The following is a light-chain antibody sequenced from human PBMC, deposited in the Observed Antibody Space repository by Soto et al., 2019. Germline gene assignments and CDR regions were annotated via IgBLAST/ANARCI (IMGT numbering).Light chain of an antibody. J-gene: IGLJ1*01. CDR1: SSDIGRYDY. Sequence: QSALTQPASVSGSPGQSITISCTGTSSDIGRYDYVSWYQQHPGKAPKFIIYDVYSRPSGVSNRFSGSKSGNTASLTISGLQPEDEADYFCASYTTSSTYVFGTGTKVTVL. V-gene: IGLV2-14*03. CDR3: ASYTTSSTYV. CDR2: DVY.